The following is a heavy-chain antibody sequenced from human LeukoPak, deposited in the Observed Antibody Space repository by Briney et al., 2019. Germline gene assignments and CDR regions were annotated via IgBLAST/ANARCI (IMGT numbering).Heavy chain of an antibody. D-gene: IGHD1-26*01. Sequence: SETLSLTCTVSGGSISSGSYYWSWIRQPAGKGLEWIGRIYTSGSTNYNPSLKSRVTISVDTSKNQSSLKLSSVTAADTAVYYCARTPGGGSYYDYWGQGTLVTVSS. V-gene: IGHV4-61*02. CDR1: GGSISSGSYY. CDR3: ARTPGGGSYYDY. J-gene: IGHJ4*02. CDR2: IYTSGST.